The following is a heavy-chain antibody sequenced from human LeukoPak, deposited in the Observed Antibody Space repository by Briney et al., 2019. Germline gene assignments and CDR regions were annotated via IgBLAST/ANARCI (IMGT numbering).Heavy chain of an antibody. CDR1: GYSISSSNW. D-gene: IGHD3-16*01. J-gene: IGHJ4*02. CDR2: IYYSGST. V-gene: IGHV4-28*01. CDR3: ALGRGGVFYFDY. Sequence: PSDTLSLTCAVSGYSISSSNWWGWIRQPPGKGLEWIGYIYYSGSTYYNPSLKSRVTMSLNTSKNQFSLKLSSVTAVDTAVYYCALGRGGVFYFDYWGQGTLVTVSS.